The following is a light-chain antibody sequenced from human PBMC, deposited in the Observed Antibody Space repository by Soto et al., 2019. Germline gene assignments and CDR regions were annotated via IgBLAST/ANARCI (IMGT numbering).Light chain of an antibody. CDR1: SSNIGAGYD. Sequence: QSVLTQPPSVSGAPGQRVTISCTGSSSNIGAGYDVHWYQQLPGAAPKLLIYANTNRPSGVPDRFSASKSGTSASLAITGLRAEDEADYHCQSYDSSLSGSVFGGGTKLTVL. CDR3: QSYDSSLSGSV. CDR2: ANT. V-gene: IGLV1-40*01. J-gene: IGLJ2*01.